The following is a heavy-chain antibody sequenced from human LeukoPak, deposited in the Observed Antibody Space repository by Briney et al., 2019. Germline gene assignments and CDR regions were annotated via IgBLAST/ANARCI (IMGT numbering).Heavy chain of an antibody. J-gene: IGHJ4*02. D-gene: IGHD4-11*01. Sequence: SETLSLTCTVSGGSISSGDYYWSWIRQPPGKGLEGIGYIYYSGSTYYNPSLKSRVTISVDTSKNQFSLKLSSVTAADTAVYYCARDGRRYSNYVRDYWGQGTLVTVSS. CDR1: GGSISSGDYY. CDR2: IYYSGST. V-gene: IGHV4-30-4*08. CDR3: ARDGRRYSNYVRDY.